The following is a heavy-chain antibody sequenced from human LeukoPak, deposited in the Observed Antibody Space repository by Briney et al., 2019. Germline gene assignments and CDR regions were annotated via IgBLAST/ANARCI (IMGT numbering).Heavy chain of an antibody. CDR1: GGTFSSYA. CDR3: ARDLSSMGHY. J-gene: IGHJ4*02. D-gene: IGHD5-24*01. CDR2: INPSGGST. Sequence: ASVKVSCKASGGTFSSYAISWVRQAPGQGLEWMGIINPSGGSTSYAQKFQGRVTMTRDMSTSTVYMELSSLRSEDTAVYYCARDLSSMGHYWGQGTLVTVSS. V-gene: IGHV1-46*01.